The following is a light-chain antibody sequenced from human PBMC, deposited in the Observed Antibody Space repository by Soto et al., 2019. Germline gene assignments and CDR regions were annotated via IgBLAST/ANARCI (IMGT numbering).Light chain of an antibody. CDR2: LAS. V-gene: IGKV3-20*01. CDR1: QSGTNNS. Sequence: EIVLTQSPGTLYLSPGERATLSCRASQSGTNNSLAWYQQKTGQTPRLIVYLASSRAPGIPDRFSGSGSGTHFTLTIRRVEPEDFAVYYFQQYGSSPWTFGQGNKVEIK. J-gene: IGKJ1*01. CDR3: QQYGSSPWT.